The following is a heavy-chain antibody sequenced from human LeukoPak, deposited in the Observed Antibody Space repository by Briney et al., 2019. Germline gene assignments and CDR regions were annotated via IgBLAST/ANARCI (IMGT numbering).Heavy chain of an antibody. J-gene: IGHJ3*02. D-gene: IGHD3-10*01. CDR2: IKSDGSST. V-gene: IGHV3-74*01. Sequence: PGGSLRLSCAASGFTFSNYWMHWVRQAPGKGLVWVSHIKSDGSSTNYADSVKGRFTISRDNAENTLYLQMNSLRAEDTAVFYCTRTGHNYASGAFDIWGQGTMVTVSS. CDR3: TRTGHNYASGAFDI. CDR1: GFTFSNYW.